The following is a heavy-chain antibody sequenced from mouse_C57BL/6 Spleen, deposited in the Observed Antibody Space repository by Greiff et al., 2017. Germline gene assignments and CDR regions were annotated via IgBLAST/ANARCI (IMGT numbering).Heavy chain of an antibody. Sequence: EVQLQESGPGLVKPSQSLSLTCSVTGYSITSGYYWNWIRQFPGNKLEWMGYISYDGSNNYNPSLKNRISITRDTSKNQFFLKLNSVTTEDTATYYCANIYDGYGGYFDVWGTGTTVTVSS. D-gene: IGHD2-3*01. CDR1: GYSITSGYY. J-gene: IGHJ1*03. CDR2: ISYDGSN. V-gene: IGHV3-6*01. CDR3: ANIYDGYGGYFDV.